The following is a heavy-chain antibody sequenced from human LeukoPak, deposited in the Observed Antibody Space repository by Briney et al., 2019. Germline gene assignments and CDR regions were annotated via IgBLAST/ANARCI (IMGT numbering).Heavy chain of an antibody. V-gene: IGHV3-7*01. J-gene: IGHJ4*02. CDR3: ARNQD. Sequence: PGGSLRLSCAASGFISNRAWMSWVRQAPGKGLEWVANIKEDGSEKYYVDSVKGRFTISRDIAKNSLYLQMNSLRAEDTAVYYCARNQDWGQGTLVTGSS. CDR1: GFISNRAW. CDR2: IKEDGSEK.